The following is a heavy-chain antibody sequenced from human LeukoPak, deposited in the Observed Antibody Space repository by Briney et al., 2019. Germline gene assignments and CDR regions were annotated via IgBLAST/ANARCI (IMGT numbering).Heavy chain of an antibody. CDR3: ARVEMATIWFLDY. J-gene: IGHJ4*02. Sequence: PGGSLRLSCAASGFMFSTYAMHWVRQAPGKGLEWVAVISDDGSRQYYEDSVKGRFTISRDNTKNTLYLQMNSLTPEDTAVYSCARVEMATIWFLDYWGQGTLVTVPS. CDR2: ISDDGSRQ. CDR1: GFMFSTYA. V-gene: IGHV3-30-3*01. D-gene: IGHD5-24*01.